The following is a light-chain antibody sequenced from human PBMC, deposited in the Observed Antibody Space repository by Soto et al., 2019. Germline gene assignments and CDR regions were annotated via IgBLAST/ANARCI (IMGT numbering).Light chain of an antibody. J-gene: IGLJ2*01. CDR2: DVS. CDR3: SSYTSSGTVV. CDR1: SSDVGGYNY. Sequence: QSALTQPASVSGSPGQSITISCTGTSSDVGGYNYVSWYQQHPGKAPKLMIYDVSNRPSGVSNRFSASKSGNTASLTISGLLAEDEADYYCSSYTSSGTVVFGGGTKLTVL. V-gene: IGLV2-14*01.